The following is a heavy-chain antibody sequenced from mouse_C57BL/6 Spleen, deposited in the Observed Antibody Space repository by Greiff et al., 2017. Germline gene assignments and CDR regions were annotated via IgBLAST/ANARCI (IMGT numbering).Heavy chain of an antibody. D-gene: IGHD4-1*01. V-gene: IGHV5-4*03. CDR2: ISDGGSYT. CDR1: GFTFSSYA. Sequence: EVKLVESGGGLVKPGGSLKLSCAASGFTFSSYAMSWFRQTPEKRLEWVATISDGGSYTYYPDNVKGRFTISRDNAKNNLYLQMSHLKSEDTAMYYCARLTGTSYFDYWGQGTTLTVSS. CDR3: ARLTGTSYFDY. J-gene: IGHJ2*01.